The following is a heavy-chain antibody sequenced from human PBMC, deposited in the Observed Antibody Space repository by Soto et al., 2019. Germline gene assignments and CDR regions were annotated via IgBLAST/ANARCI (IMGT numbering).Heavy chain of an antibody. CDR1: GFTFDDYA. Sequence: EVQLVESGGGLVQPGRSLRLSCVASGFTFDDYAMHWVRQAPGKGLEWVSGISWNSGSIGYADSVKGRFTISRDNAKNSLYLQMNSLRAEDTALYYCAKDIYYGGNGPNAFDIWGQGTMVTVSS. CDR2: ISWNSGSI. V-gene: IGHV3-9*01. CDR3: AKDIYYGGNGPNAFDI. J-gene: IGHJ3*02. D-gene: IGHD4-17*01.